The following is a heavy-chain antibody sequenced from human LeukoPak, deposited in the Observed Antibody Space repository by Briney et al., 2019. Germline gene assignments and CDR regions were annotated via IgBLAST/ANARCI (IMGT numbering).Heavy chain of an antibody. CDR1: GGSFSGYY. Sequence: NASETLSLTCAVYGGSFSGYYWSWIRQPPGKGLEWIGEINHSGSTNYNPSLKSRVTISVDTSKNQFSLKLSSVTAADTAVYYCASGLGDAFDIWGQGTMVTVSS. CDR3: ASGLGDAFDI. D-gene: IGHD6-6*01. J-gene: IGHJ3*02. CDR2: INHSGST. V-gene: IGHV4-34*01.